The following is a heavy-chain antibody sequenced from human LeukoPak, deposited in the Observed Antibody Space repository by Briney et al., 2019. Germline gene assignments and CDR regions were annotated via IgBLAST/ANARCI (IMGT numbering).Heavy chain of an antibody. CDR3: AKERAVVPRGGMDV. D-gene: IGHD2-2*01. V-gene: IGHV3-23*01. CDR1: GFTFSSYA. CDR2: ISGSGGST. Sequence: GGSLRLSCAASGFTFSSYAMSWVRQAPGRGLEWVSAISGSGGSTYYADSVKGRFTISRDNSKNTLYLQMNSLRAEDTAVYYCAKERAVVPRGGMDVWGQGNTVTVSS. J-gene: IGHJ6*02.